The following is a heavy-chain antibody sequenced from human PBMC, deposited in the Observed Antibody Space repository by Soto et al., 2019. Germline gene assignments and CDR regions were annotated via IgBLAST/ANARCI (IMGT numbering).Heavy chain of an antibody. D-gene: IGHD3-3*01. CDR1: GFTFSSYA. CDR2: ISYDGSNK. J-gene: IGHJ6*01. V-gene: IGHV3-30-3*01. CDR3: AVRLGDYDFWSGYEGGMDV. Sequence: QVQLVESGGGVVQPGRSLRLSCAASGFTFSSYAMHWVRQAPGKGLEWVAVISYDGSNKYYADSVKGRFTISRDNSKNTLYLQMNSLRAEDTAVYYCAVRLGDYDFWSGYEGGMDVW.